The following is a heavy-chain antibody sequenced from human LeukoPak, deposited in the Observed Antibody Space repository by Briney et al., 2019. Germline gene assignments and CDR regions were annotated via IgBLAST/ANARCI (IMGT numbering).Heavy chain of an antibody. CDR1: GFAFSSYA. J-gene: IGHJ2*01. CDR3: AREVATRTYYDSISGYFDL. D-gene: IGHD3-22*01. CDR2: ISYDGSNK. Sequence: GRSLRLSCAASGFAFSSYAMHWVRQAPGKGLEWVAVISYDGSNKYYADSVKGRFTISRDNSKNTLYLQMNSLRAEDTAVYYCAREVATRTYYDSISGYFDLWGRGTLVTVSS. V-gene: IGHV3-30-3*01.